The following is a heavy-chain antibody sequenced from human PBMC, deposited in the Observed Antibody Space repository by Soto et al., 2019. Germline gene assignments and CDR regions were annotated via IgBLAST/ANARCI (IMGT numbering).Heavy chain of an antibody. CDR2: IYYDGGT. Sequence: SETLSLTCTVSGGSISSGDYHWSWIRQPPGKGLEWIGYIYYDGGTYYNPSLKSRLTISLDTSKNQFSLKLSSVTAADTAVYYCARDSFNYYYGMGVWGQGTSVTVSS. CDR3: ARDSFNYYYGMGV. V-gene: IGHV4-30-4*01. J-gene: IGHJ6*02. CDR1: GGSISSGDYH.